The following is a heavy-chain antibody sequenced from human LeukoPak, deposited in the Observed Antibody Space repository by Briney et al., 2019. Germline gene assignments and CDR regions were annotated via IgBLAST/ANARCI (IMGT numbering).Heavy chain of an antibody. D-gene: IGHD3-22*01. CDR2: IYYSGST. V-gene: IGHV4-59*01. Sequence: SETLSLTCTVSGGSISSYYWSWIRQPPGEGLEWIGYIYYSGSTNYNPSLKSRVTISVDTSKNQFSLKLSSVTAADTAVYYCARDGGDSSGSSFDYWGQGTLVTVSS. J-gene: IGHJ4*02. CDR3: ARDGGDSSGSSFDY. CDR1: GGSISSYY.